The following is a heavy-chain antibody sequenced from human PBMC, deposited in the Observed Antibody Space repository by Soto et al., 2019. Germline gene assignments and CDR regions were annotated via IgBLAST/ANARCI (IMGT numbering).Heavy chain of an antibody. J-gene: IGHJ6*02. CDR2: IYYSRST. Sequence: SETLSLTCTVSGGSVSSGDYYWSWIRQPPGKGLEWIGYIYYSRSTNYNPSLESRVTISVDTSKNQFSLKLSSVTAADTAVYYCARDASAAYYYYYGMDVWGQGTTVTVSS. D-gene: IGHD6-13*01. V-gene: IGHV4-61*08. CDR3: ARDASAAYYYYYGMDV. CDR1: GGSVSSGDYY.